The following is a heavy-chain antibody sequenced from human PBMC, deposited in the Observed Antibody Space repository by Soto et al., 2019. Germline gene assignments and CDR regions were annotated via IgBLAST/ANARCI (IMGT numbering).Heavy chain of an antibody. Sequence: SETLSLTCAVYGGSFSGYYWSWIRQPPGKGLEWIGEINYSGNINYNPSLKSRVTISVDTSKNQFSLKLSSVTAADTAVYFCARDYYDSSGYYRDHSYGMDVWGQGTTVTVSS. CDR2: INYSGNI. CDR1: GGSFSGYY. CDR3: ARDYYDSSGYYRDHSYGMDV. V-gene: IGHV4-34*01. J-gene: IGHJ6*02. D-gene: IGHD3-22*01.